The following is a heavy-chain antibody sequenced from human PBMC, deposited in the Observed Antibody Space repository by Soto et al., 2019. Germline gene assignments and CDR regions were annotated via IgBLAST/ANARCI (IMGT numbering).Heavy chain of an antibody. CDR2: IYYSGST. V-gene: IGHV4-59*08. J-gene: IGHJ4*02. D-gene: IGHD3-10*01. CDR3: ASLFGYGSGSIFYY. Sequence: SETLSLTCTVSGGSISSYYWSWIRQPPGKGLEWIGYIYYSGSTNYNPSLKSRVTISVDTSKNQFSLKLSSVTAADTAVYYCASLFGYGSGSIFYYWGQGTLVTVSS. CDR1: GGSISSYY.